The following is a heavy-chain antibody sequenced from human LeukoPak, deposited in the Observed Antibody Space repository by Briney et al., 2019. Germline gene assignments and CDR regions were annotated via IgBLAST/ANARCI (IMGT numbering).Heavy chain of an antibody. J-gene: IGHJ4*02. Sequence: PSETLSLTCTVSGGSISSGSYYWSWIRQPPGKGLEWIGNIYYSGSTKYNPSLKSRVTISVDTSKNQFSLKLSSVTAADTAVYYCARVKKGLGTSFDYWGQGTLVTVSS. CDR1: GGSISSGSYY. CDR3: ARVKKGLGTSFDY. D-gene: IGHD2-2*01. V-gene: IGHV4-61*01. CDR2: IYYSGST.